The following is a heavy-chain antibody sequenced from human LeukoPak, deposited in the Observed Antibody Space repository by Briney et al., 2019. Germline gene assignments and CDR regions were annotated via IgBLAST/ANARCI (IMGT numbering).Heavy chain of an antibody. CDR1: GFTVSSYA. J-gene: IGHJ4*02. CDR3: GHGGYDYPLDS. CDR2: ISSTGYTI. Sequence: GGSLRLSCAASGFTVSSYAMNWVRQAPGEGVEWVSFISSTGYTIYYADSVRGRFTISRDNAKNTLYLQMNSLRAEDTAVYYCGHGGYDYPLDSWGQGTLVTVSS. D-gene: IGHD5-12*01. V-gene: IGHV3-48*03.